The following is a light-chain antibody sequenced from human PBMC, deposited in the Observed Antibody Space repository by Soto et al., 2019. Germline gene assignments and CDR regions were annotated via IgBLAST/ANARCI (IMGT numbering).Light chain of an antibody. CDR3: MQALQTRT. V-gene: IGKV2-28*01. CDR1: QNLLHSDGYNY. Sequence: DIVITQSPLSLPVTPGEPASISCRSSQNLLHSDGYNYLDWYLQKPGQSPHLLIYLGSNRASGVPDRFSGSGSGTDFTLKISRVEAEDVGVYYCMQALQTRTFGQGTKVEIK. J-gene: IGKJ1*01. CDR2: LGS.